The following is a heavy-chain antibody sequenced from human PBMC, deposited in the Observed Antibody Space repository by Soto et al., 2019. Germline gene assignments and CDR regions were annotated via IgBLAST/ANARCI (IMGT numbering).Heavy chain of an antibody. CDR3: ASSTSPYSSGWSPDAFDI. J-gene: IGHJ3*02. Sequence: ASVKVSCKASGYTFTSCGISWVRQAPGQGLEWMGWISAYNGNTNYAQKLQGRVTMTTDTSTSTAYMELRSLRSDDTAVYYCASSTSPYSSGWSPDAFDIWGQGTMVTVSS. D-gene: IGHD6-19*01. CDR1: GYTFTSCG. V-gene: IGHV1-18*01. CDR2: ISAYNGNT.